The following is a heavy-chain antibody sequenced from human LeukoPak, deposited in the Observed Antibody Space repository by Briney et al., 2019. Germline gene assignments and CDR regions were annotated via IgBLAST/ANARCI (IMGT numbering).Heavy chain of an antibody. J-gene: IGHJ4*02. Sequence: PGRSLRLSCAASGFTFSSYAMHWVRQAPGKGLEWVAVISYDGSNKYYADSVKGRFTISRDNSKNTLYLQMNSLRAEDTAVYYCARDRGYKFDYWGQGTLVTVSS. V-gene: IGHV3-30-3*01. D-gene: IGHD3-10*01. CDR3: ARDRGYKFDY. CDR2: ISYDGSNK. CDR1: GFTFSSYA.